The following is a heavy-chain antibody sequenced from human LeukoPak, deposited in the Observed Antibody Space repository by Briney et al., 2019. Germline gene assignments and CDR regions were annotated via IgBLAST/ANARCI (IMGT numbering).Heavy chain of an antibody. CDR1: GFTFSSYS. CDR3: ARDRYSGYDYENWFDP. V-gene: IGHV3-66*01. CDR2: IYSGGST. J-gene: IGHJ5*02. Sequence: GGSLRLSCAASGFTFSSYSMNWVRRAPGKGLEWVSVIYSGGSTYYADSVKGRFTISRDNSKNTLYLQMNSLRAEDTAVYYCARDRYSGYDYENWFDPWGQGTLVTVSS. D-gene: IGHD5-12*01.